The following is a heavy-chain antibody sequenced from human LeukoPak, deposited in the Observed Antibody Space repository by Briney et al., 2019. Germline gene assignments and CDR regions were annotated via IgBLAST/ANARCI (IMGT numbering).Heavy chain of an antibody. CDR2: ISAYNGNT. CDR3: ARETIVCSTSCYPWFDP. V-gene: IGHV1-18*01. J-gene: IGHJ5*02. Sequence: ASVKVCCKASGYTFTSYGISWVRQAPGQGLEWMGWISAYNGNTNYAQKLQGRVTMTTDTSTSTAYMELRSLRSDDTAVYYCARETIVCSTSCYPWFDPWGQGTLVTVSS. D-gene: IGHD2-2*01. CDR1: GYTFTSYG.